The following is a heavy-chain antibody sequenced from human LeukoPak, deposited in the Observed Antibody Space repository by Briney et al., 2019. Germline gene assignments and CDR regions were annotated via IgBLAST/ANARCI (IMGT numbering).Heavy chain of an antibody. V-gene: IGHV4-34*01. Sequence: PSETLSLTCAVYGGSFSGYYWSWIRQPPGKGLEWIGEINHSGSTNYNPSLKSRVTMSVDTSKNQFSLKLSSVTAADTAVYYCARDVVAAAGTWDYWGQGTLVTVSS. J-gene: IGHJ4*02. CDR3: ARDVVAAAGTWDY. CDR2: INHSGST. D-gene: IGHD6-13*01. CDR1: GGSFSGYY.